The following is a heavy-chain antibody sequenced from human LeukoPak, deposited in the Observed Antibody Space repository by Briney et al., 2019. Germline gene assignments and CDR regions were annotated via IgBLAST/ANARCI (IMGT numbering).Heavy chain of an antibody. D-gene: IGHD3-10*01. J-gene: IGHJ4*02. CDR1: GFTFNIYA. Sequence: GRSLRLSCAASGFTFNIYAMHWVSQAPGKGLEWVAGISYDEMYQYYADSVKGRFTISRDNSKNTLFLQMNSLRAEDTAIYYCAKDRDYYGSGSDYWGQGSLVTVSS. CDR3: AKDRDYYGSGSDY. CDR2: ISYDEMYQ. V-gene: IGHV3-30*18.